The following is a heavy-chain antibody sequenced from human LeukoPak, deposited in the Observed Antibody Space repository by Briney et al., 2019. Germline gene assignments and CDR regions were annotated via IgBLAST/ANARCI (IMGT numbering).Heavy chain of an antibody. CDR3: AKDLGYNWNYFDY. CDR2: VSGSGDST. Sequence: GGSLRLSCAASGFTFNNYAMSWVRQAPGKGLEWVSGVSGSGDSTYYADSVKGRFTISRDNSKNTLYMQMNSLRAEDTAVYYCAKDLGYNWNYFDYWGQGTLVTVSS. D-gene: IGHD1-20*01. J-gene: IGHJ4*02. CDR1: GFTFNNYA. V-gene: IGHV3-23*01.